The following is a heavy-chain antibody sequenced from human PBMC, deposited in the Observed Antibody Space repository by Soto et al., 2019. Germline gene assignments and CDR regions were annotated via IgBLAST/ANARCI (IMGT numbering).Heavy chain of an antibody. CDR3: ASSLFSDNWFDP. J-gene: IGHJ5*02. V-gene: IGHV1-69*13. CDR1: GGTFSSYA. Sequence: ASVKVSCKASGGTFSSYAISWVRQAPGQGLEWMGGIIPIFGTANYAQKFQGRVTITADESTSTAYMELSSLRSEDTAVYYCASSLFSDNWFDPWGQGTLVTVSS. CDR2: IIPIFGTA. D-gene: IGHD3-9*01.